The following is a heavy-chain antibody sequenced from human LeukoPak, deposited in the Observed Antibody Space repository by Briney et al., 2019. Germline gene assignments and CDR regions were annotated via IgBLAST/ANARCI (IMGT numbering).Heavy chain of an antibody. D-gene: IGHD2-2*01. CDR2: ISWNSGSI. CDR1: GFTFDDYA. J-gene: IGHJ4*02. V-gene: IGHV3-9*01. Sequence: PAGVALRLSCAASGFTFDDYAMHWVRQAPGKGLEWVSGISWNSGSIGYADSVKGRFTISRDNAKNSLYLQMNSLRAEDTALYYCARELGYCSSTSCYPLDYWGQGTLVTVSS. CDR3: ARELGYCSSTSCYPLDY.